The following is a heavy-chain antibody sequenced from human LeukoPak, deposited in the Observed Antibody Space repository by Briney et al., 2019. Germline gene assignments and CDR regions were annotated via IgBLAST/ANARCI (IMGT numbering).Heavy chain of an antibody. Sequence: GGSLRLSCAASGFTFSSHWMSWVRQAPGKGLEWVASIKQDVSEKYYVDSAKGRFTISRDNAKNSLYLQMNSLRAEDTAVYYCASTYRRFGIVGATSLDYWGQGTLVTVSS. V-gene: IGHV3-7*01. CDR1: GFTFSSHW. CDR2: IKQDVSEK. D-gene: IGHD1-26*01. J-gene: IGHJ4*02. CDR3: ASTYRRFGIVGATSLDY.